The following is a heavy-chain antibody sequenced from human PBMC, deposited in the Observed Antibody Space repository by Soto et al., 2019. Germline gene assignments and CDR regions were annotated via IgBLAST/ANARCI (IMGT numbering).Heavy chain of an antibody. V-gene: IGHV3-23*01. CDR3: AISLPLSHYDFWTDYRDC. D-gene: IGHD3-3*01. Sequence: EVQLLESGGGLAQPGGSLRLSCAASGFTFSSYAMSWVRQAPGKGLEWVSVISGSVGTTYYADSVKGRFTISRDNSKNTLYLHMNSLRAEDTAVYYCAISLPLSHYDFWTDYRDCWSQGTLVTVSS. CDR1: GFTFSSYA. J-gene: IGHJ4*02. CDR2: ISGSVGTT.